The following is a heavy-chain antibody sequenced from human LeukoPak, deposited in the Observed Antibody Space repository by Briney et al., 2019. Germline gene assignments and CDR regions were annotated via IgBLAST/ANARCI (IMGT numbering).Heavy chain of an antibody. Sequence: PSETLSLTCTASGGSISSSSYYWGWLRQPPGKGLEWIVSIYYSGSTYYNPSLKSRVTISVDASKNQFSLKLSSVTAADTAVYYCARESECYYGSGSYECRWFDPWGQGTLVTVSS. V-gene: IGHV4-39*07. CDR2: IYYSGST. CDR1: GGSISSSSYY. J-gene: IGHJ5*02. D-gene: IGHD3-10*01. CDR3: ARESECYYGSGSYECRWFDP.